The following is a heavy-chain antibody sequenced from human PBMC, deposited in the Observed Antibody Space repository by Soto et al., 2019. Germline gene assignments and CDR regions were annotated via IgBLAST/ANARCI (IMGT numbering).Heavy chain of an antibody. J-gene: IGHJ6*02. D-gene: IGHD2-2*01. V-gene: IGHV4-30-4*01. Sequence: QVQLQESGPGLVKPSQTLSLTCTVSGGSISSGDYYWSWIRQPPGKGLEWIGYIYYSGSTYYHPSLKSRVTISVDTSKNQFSLKLSSVTAADTAVYYCARDWVVLVPAASVYYGMDVWGQGTTVTVSS. CDR1: GGSISSGDYY. CDR2: IYYSGST. CDR3: ARDWVVLVPAASVYYGMDV.